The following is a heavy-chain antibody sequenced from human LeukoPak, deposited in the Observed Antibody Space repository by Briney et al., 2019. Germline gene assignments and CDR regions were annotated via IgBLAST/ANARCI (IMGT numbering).Heavy chain of an antibody. V-gene: IGHV3-7*03. J-gene: IGHJ6*04. Sequence: GGSLRLSWAASGFTFSSYWMSWVRQAPGKGLEWVANIKQDGSEKSVKGRFTIPRDNAKNSLYLQMNSLRAEDTAVYYCARDPHYGMDVWGKGTTVTVSS. CDR1: GFTFSSYW. CDR2: IKQDGSEK. CDR3: ARDPHYGMDV.